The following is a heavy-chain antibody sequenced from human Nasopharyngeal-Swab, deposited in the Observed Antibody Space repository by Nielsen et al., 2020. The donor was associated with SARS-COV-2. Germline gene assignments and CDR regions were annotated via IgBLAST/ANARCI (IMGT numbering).Heavy chain of an antibody. J-gene: IGHJ3*02. Sequence: GESLKISCATSEFTFRNYTIHWVSQAPGKGLEWVSFISSSCSIAYYADSVKGRFTISRDNANNSLYLQMNSLRADDTAVYYCVRDGALIQLWLLPHALDIWGQGTLVTVSS. CDR2: ISSSCSIA. V-gene: IGHV3-48*04. D-gene: IGHD5-18*01. CDR1: EFTFRNYT. CDR3: VRDGALIQLWLLPHALDI.